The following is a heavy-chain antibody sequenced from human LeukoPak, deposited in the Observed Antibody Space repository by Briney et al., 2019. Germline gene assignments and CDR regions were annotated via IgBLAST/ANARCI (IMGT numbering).Heavy chain of an antibody. CDR2: IRSKAYGGTT. CDR1: GFTFCDYV. Sequence: GGSLRLSCTASGFTFCDYVMSWVRQAPGKGLEWVGFIRSKAYGGTTKNAASVKGRFTVSRDDSKNSLYLQMNSLKTEDTAVYYCARGYHSFDIWGQGTMLTVSS. CDR3: ARGYHSFDI. J-gene: IGHJ3*02. D-gene: IGHD2-2*01. V-gene: IGHV3-49*04.